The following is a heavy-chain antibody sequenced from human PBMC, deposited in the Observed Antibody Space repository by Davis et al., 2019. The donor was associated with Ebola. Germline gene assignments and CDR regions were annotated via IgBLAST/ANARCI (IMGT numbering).Heavy chain of an antibody. J-gene: IGHJ6*04. CDR1: GLTFSRSS. Sequence: GESLKISCAASGLTFSRSSLNWVRQAPGKGLEWVSYISSTGVNIYYADSVKGRFPISRDNAKNSLFLQMNSLRHDDTAVYYCATASRDVGNSYYGMDVWGKGTTVTVSS. CDR3: ATASRDVGNSYYGMDV. V-gene: IGHV3-48*02. CDR2: ISSTGVNI. D-gene: IGHD1-1*01.